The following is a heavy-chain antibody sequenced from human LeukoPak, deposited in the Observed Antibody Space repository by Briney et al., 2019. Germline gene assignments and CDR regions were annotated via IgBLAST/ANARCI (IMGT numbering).Heavy chain of an antibody. CDR1: GFTFSSYS. D-gene: IGHD6-6*01. V-gene: IGHV3-21*04. CDR2: ISTSSTYI. J-gene: IGHJ6*03. CDR3: ARVLYSSSTYYYYMDV. Sequence: GGSLRLSCAASGFTFSSYSMNWVRQAPGKGLEWVSSISTSSTYIYYADSVKGRFTISRDNAKNSLYLQMNSLRAEDTAVYYCARVLYSSSTYYYYMDVWGKGTTVTVSS.